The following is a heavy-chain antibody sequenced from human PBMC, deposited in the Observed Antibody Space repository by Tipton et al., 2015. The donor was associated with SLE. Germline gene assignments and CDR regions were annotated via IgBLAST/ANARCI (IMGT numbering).Heavy chain of an antibody. CDR3: ASQYYNHYGHAFDI. Sequence: TLSLTCNVSSGSITSYYWNWIRQFPGKGLEWIGNVYYSGTTNYNPSLKSRVTISINTSKNQFSLKLSSVTAADTAVYYCASQYYNHYGHAFDIWGQGTLVTVSS. CDR2: VYYSGTT. CDR1: SGSITSYY. J-gene: IGHJ3*02. D-gene: IGHD3-10*01. V-gene: IGHV4-59*01.